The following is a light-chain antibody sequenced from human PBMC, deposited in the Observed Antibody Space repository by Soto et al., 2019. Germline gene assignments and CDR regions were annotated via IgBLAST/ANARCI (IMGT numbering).Light chain of an antibody. CDR2: EAS. Sequence: QSALTQPASVSGSPGQSITISCTGTSSNVGSYNLVSWYQQHPGEAPKLMIYEASKRPSGVSNRFSDSKSGNTASLTISGLQAEDEADYYCCSYAGSDTMIFGGGTKVTVL. J-gene: IGLJ2*01. CDR1: SSNVGSYNL. CDR3: CSYAGSDTMI. V-gene: IGLV2-23*01.